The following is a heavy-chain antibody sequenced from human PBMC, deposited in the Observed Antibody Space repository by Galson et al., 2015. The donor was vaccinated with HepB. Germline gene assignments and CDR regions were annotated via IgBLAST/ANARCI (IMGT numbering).Heavy chain of an antibody. J-gene: IGHJ6*02. D-gene: IGHD2-2*01. CDR1: GYTFTSYG. Sequence: SVTVSCKASGYTFTSYGISWVRQAPGQGLKWMGWISAYNGNTNYAQKLQGRVTMTTDTSTSTAYMELRSLRSDDTAVYYCAVPAAKESDYYGMDVWGQGTTVTVSS. CDR3: AVPAAKESDYYGMDV. CDR2: ISAYNGNT. V-gene: IGHV1-18*01.